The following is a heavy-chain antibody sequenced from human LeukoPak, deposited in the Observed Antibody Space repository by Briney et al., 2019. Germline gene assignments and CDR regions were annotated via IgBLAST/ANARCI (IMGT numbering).Heavy chain of an antibody. V-gene: IGHV3-53*01. CDR2: IYSCGST. CDR1: GLPASTHY. Sequence: GGSLRLPHTASGLPASTHYTSWARQAPGKGLEWVSVIYSCGSTYYADSVKGRFTISSDNSKNTLYLQMNSLRAEDTAVYYCARNGQALYSGYDGWGQGTLVTVSS. J-gene: IGHJ4*02. CDR3: ARNGQALYSGYDG. D-gene: IGHD5-12*01.